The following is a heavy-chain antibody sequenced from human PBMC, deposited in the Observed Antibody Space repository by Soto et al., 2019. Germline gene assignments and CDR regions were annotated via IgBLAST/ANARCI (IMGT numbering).Heavy chain of an antibody. D-gene: IGHD2-8*01. Sequence: ASVKVSCKASGYSFTDYHIHWVRQAPGQGLEWLGRINPNSGGTSTAQKFQGWVTMTTDTSISTASMELTRLTSDDTAIYYCARGDSTDCSNGVCSFFYNHDMDVWG. CDR2: INPNSGGT. CDR3: ARGDSTDCSNGVCSFFYNHDMDV. J-gene: IGHJ6*02. V-gene: IGHV1-2*04. CDR1: GYSFTDYH.